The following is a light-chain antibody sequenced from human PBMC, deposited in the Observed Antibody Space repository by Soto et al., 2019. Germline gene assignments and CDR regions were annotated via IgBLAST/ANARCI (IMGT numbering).Light chain of an antibody. Sequence: EIVMTQSPATLSVSPGERATLSCRASQSVSNNLAWYQQKPGQAPRLLIYDASNRATGVPTRFSGSRSGAEFTLTINSLQPDDFATYYCQHYNSYSEAFGQGTKVDIK. CDR3: QHYNSYSEA. CDR1: QSVSNN. V-gene: IGKV3-15*01. CDR2: DAS. J-gene: IGKJ1*01.